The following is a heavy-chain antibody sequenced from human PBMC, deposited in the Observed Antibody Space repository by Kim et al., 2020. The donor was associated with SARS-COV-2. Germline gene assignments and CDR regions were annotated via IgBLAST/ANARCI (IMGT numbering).Heavy chain of an antibody. Sequence: NPSLKSRVTISVDTSKNQFSLKLSSVTAADTAVYYCARNRCSSTSCSFDYWGQGTLVTVSS. J-gene: IGHJ4*02. V-gene: IGHV4-34*01. D-gene: IGHD2-2*01. CDR3: ARNRCSSTSCSFDY.